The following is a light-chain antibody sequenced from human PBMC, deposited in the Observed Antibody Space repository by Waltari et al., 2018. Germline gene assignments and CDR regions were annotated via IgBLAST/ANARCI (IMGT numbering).Light chain of an antibody. CDR1: QTVNSN. CDR3: QQYNNWPLT. CDR2: AAS. Sequence: EIVMTQSPATLSVSPGERATLSCRASQTVNSNLAWYQQNPGQAPNLLIYAASTRATGIPARFSGSGSGTEFTLTISSLQSEDFAVYYCQQYNNWPLTFGGGTKVEI. J-gene: IGKJ4*01. V-gene: IGKV3-15*01.